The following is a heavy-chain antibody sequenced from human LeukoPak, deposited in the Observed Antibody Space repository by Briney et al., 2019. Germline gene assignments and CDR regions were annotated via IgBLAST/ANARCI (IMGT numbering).Heavy chain of an antibody. Sequence: PGGSLRLSCAASGFTFSSYAMSWVRQAPGQGLEWVSAISGCGGSTYYADSVKGRFTISRDTSTNTLYLQMNSLRAEDTAVYYCAKGPSVTMVQGLLIPQHYWGQGTLVSVSS. J-gene: IGHJ4*02. V-gene: IGHV3-23*01. CDR1: GFTFSSYA. CDR3: AKGPSVTMVQGLLIPQHY. D-gene: IGHD3-10*01. CDR2: ISGCGGST.